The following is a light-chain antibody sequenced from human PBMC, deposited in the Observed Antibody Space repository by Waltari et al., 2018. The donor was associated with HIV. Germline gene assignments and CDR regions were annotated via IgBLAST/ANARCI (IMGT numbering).Light chain of an antibody. J-gene: IGLJ3*02. CDR1: SSNIGSNY. CDR3: ATWDDSLSGPV. V-gene: IGLV1-47*01. CDR2: RSN. Sequence: QSVLTQPPSASGTPGQRVAISCSGSSSNIGSNYVYWYQQLPGTAPKVIIYRSNQRPSGVPDRFSGSKSGTSASLAISALRSEDEADYYCATWDDSLSGPVFGGGTKLTVL.